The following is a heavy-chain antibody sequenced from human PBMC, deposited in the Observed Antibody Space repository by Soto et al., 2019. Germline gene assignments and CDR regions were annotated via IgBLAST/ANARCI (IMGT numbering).Heavy chain of an antibody. J-gene: IGHJ4*02. CDR3: AKDHYVWVSYREGVFDY. CDR2: ISGSGGST. V-gene: IGHV3-23*01. D-gene: IGHD3-16*02. CDR1: GFTFSSYA. Sequence: EVQLLESGGGLVQPGGSLRLSCAASGFTFSSYAMSWVRQAPGKGLEWVSAISGSGGSTYYADSVKGRFTISRDNSKNTLYLQMNSLRAEDTAVYYCAKDHYVWVSYREGVFDYWGQGTLVTVSS.